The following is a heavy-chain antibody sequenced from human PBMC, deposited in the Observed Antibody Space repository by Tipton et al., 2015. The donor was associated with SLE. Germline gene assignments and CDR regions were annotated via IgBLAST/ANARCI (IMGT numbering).Heavy chain of an antibody. V-gene: IGHV1-24*01. CDR3: VSRGYGDLGAFDI. J-gene: IGHJ3*02. D-gene: IGHD4-17*01. Sequence: QLVQSGAEVKKPGASVKVSCKVSGYTLTELSMHWVRQAPGKGLEWMGGFDPEDGETIYARKFQGRVTMTEDTSTDTAYMELSSLRSEDTAVYSCVSRGYGDLGAFDIWGHVTMLPVLS. CDR2: FDPEDGET. CDR1: GYTLTELS.